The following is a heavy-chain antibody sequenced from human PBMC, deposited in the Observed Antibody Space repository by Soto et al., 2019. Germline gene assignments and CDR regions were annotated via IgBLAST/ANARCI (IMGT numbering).Heavy chain of an antibody. CDR2: ISAYNGNT. D-gene: IGHD3-9*01. CDR1: GYTFTSYG. CDR3: ARARRSYGILTGYHPYHFDY. V-gene: IGHV1-18*01. J-gene: IGHJ4*02. Sequence: ASVKVSCKASGYTFTSYGISWVRQAPGQGLEWMGWISAYNGNTNYAQKLQGRVTMTTDTSTSTAYMELRSLRSDDTAVYYCARARRSYGILTGYHPYHFDYWGQGTLVTVSS.